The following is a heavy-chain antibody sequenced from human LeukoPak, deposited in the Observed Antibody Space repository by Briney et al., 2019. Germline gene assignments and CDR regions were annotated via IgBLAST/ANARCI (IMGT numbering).Heavy chain of an antibody. D-gene: IGHD2-15*01. CDR2: VSYSGSP. CDR1: GGSLTTYY. CDR3: ARRFGSGDYFDY. J-gene: IGHJ4*02. V-gene: IGHV4-59*01. Sequence: SETLSLTCAVSGGSLTTYYWSWIRQPPGKGLEWIGYVSYSGSPNYSPSLKSRVTISGDTSKNLFSLKLSSVTAADTAVYYCARRFGSGDYFDYWGQGTLVTVSS.